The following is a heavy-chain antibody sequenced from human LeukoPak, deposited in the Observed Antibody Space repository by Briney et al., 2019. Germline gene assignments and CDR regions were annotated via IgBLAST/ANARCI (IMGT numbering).Heavy chain of an antibody. CDR3: ARECRGYYDSSASYAFDI. V-gene: IGHV3-21*01. CDR2: ISSSSSYI. Sequence: GGSLRLSCAASGFTFSSYSMNWVRQAPGKGLEWVSSISSSSSYIYYADSVKGRFTISRDSAKNSLYLQMNSLRAEDTAVYYCARECRGYYDSSASYAFDIWGQGTMVTVSS. J-gene: IGHJ3*02. D-gene: IGHD3-22*01. CDR1: GFTFSSYS.